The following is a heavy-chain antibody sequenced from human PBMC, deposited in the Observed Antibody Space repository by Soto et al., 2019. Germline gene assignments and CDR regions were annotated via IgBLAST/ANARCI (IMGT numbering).Heavy chain of an antibody. CDR1: GYSFTSYW. CDR3: ASRTTQIIAVAGTGVDDNAFDN. J-gene: IGHJ4*03. CDR2: IYPCYWDT. V-gene: IGHV5-51*01. D-gene: IGHD6-19*01. Sequence: MLSCNGSGYSFTSYWICWVRQMPAKGGVWMGIIYPCYWDTIYSPSFQGQVTISADKSNSTAFLQSSTLNASDTALYYCASRTTQIIAVAGTGVDDNAFDNWGQGTLVTVSS.